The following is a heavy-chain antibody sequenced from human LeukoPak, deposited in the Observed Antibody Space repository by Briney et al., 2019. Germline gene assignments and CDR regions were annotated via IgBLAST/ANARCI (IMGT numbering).Heavy chain of an antibody. D-gene: IGHD2-2*01. CDR2: MYYSGST. J-gene: IGHJ4*02. V-gene: IGHV4-59*01. CDR1: GGSISSYY. CDR3: ARGQLHLDY. Sequence: SETLSLTCTVSGGSISSYYWSWIRQPPGKGLEWIGYMYYSGSTNYNPSPKSRVTISVDTSKNQFSLKLSSVTAADTAVYYCARGQLHLDYWGQGTLVTVSS.